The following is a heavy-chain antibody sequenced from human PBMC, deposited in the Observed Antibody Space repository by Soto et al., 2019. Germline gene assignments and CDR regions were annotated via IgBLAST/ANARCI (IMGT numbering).Heavy chain of an antibody. V-gene: IGHV1-3*01. Sequence: ASVNVSIKSSGYAFTSYAMHWVRQAPGQRLEWMGWINAGNGNTKYSQKFQGRVTITRDTSASTAYMELSSLRSEDTAVYYCARVSIAAAGSDYWGQGTLVTVSS. J-gene: IGHJ4*02. CDR2: INAGNGNT. CDR3: ARVSIAAAGSDY. CDR1: GYAFTSYA. D-gene: IGHD6-13*01.